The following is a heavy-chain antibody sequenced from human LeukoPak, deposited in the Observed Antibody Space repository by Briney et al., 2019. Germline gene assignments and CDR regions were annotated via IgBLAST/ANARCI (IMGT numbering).Heavy chain of an antibody. J-gene: IGHJ4*02. V-gene: IGHV3-74*01. D-gene: IGHD1-26*01. CDR2: INDDETST. CDR1: GFTVSSTY. Sequence: GGSLRLSCLASGFTVSSTYMSWVRQAPGKGLEWVSRINDDETSTTYAESVKGRFTISRDNAKNTLFLQMNSLRAEDTAVYYCATTGSGSYYDYWGQGTLVTVSS. CDR3: ATTGSGSYYDY.